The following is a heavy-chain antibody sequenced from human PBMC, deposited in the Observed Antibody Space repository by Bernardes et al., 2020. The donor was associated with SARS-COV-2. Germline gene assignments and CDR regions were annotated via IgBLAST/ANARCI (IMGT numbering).Heavy chain of an antibody. J-gene: IGHJ3*02. CDR1: GYTFTSYG. CDR2: ISAYNGNT. V-gene: IGHV1-18*04. D-gene: IGHD3-10*01. Sequence: ASVKVSCKASGYTFTSYGISWVRQAPGQGLEWMGWISAYNGNTNYAQKLQCRVTITTDTSTSTAYMELRGLRSDDPAVYYCARDLGTITMVRGVISPWGDAFDIWGQGTMVTVSS. CDR3: ARDLGTITMVRGVISPWGDAFDI.